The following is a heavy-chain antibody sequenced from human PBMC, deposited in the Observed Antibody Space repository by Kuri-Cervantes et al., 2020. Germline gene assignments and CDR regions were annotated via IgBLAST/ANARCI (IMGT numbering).Heavy chain of an antibody. Sequence: GGSLRLSCLVSGFTLSDYYMDWVRQAPEKGLEWVARTRNRVNSYSTEYAPSVKGRFTISRDDSGNSLYLQMDTLKTEDTAVYYCVRGAGPERRVDSYFYGLDVWGQGTTVTVSS. J-gene: IGHJ6*02. CDR3: VRGAGPERRVDSYFYGLDV. D-gene: IGHD1-1*01. CDR2: TRNRVNSYST. V-gene: IGHV3-72*01. CDR1: GFTLSDYY.